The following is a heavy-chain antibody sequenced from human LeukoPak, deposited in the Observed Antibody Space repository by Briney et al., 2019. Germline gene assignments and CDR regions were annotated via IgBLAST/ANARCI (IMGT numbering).Heavy chain of an antibody. D-gene: IGHD5-12*01. CDR2: ISSSSSTI. CDR3: ARGPLSGYEDY. V-gene: IGHV3-48*01. CDR1: GFTFSSYS. J-gene: IGHJ4*02. Sequence: GGSLRLSCAASGFTFSSYSMNWVRQAPGKGLEWVSYISSSSSTIYYADSVKGRFTISRDNAKNSLYLQMNSLRAEDTAVYYCARGPLSGYEDYWGQGILVAVSS.